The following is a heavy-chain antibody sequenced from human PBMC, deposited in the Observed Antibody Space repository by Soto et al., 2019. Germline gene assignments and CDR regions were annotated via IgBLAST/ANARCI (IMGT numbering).Heavy chain of an antibody. V-gene: IGHV3-11*01. D-gene: IGHD2-2*01. CDR1: GFGFSDYY. Sequence: QVHLVESGGGLVKPGGSLRLSCAASGFGFSDYYMSWIRQAPGKGLEWLSYISASGKTMYYADSVKGRFTISRDNAKSSVYLPMNILRAEDTAVYFCASPRSPAMQPHYSYYIDVWGKGTTVTVSS. CDR3: ASPRSPAMQPHYSYYIDV. J-gene: IGHJ6*03. CDR2: ISASGKTM.